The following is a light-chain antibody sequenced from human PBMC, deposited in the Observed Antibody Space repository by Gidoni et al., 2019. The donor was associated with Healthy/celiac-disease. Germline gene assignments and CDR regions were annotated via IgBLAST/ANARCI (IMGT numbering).Light chain of an antibody. J-gene: IGKJ2*01. CDR1: QSVRSSY. CDR3: QQYGSSPNT. Sequence: ETVLTQSPGTLSLSPGERATLSCRASQSVRSSYLAWYQQKPGQAPRLLIYGASSRATGIPDRFSGSGSGTDFTLTISRLEPEDFAVYYCQQYGSSPNTFGQGTKLEIK. V-gene: IGKV3-20*01. CDR2: GAS.